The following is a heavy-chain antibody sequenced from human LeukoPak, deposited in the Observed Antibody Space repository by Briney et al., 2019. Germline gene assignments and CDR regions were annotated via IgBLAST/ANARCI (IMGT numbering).Heavy chain of an antibody. J-gene: IGHJ4*02. CDR2: IRYDGNNK. CDR1: GFTFSTYG. D-gene: IGHD1-14*01. CDR3: AKIEGKYKLANVPDH. V-gene: IGHV3-30*02. Sequence: GGSLKLSCAASGFTFSTYGMHWVRQAPGKGLEWVAFIRYDGNNKYYADFVKGRFTISRDNSKNTLYLHMNSLRTEDTAVYYCAKIEGKYKLANVPDHWGQGTLVTVSS.